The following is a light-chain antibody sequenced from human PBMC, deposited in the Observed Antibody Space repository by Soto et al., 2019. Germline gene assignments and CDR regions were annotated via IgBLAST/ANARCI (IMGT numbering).Light chain of an antibody. J-gene: IGKJ4*01. CDR1: QSLLYSNGYNY. CDR3: MQALQTPLT. CDR2: LGS. Sequence: DIVMTQSLLSLPVTPGEPVSISCRSSQSLLYSNGYNYLDWYLQKPGQSPQLLIYLGSNRASGVADRFSGSGSGTDFTLKISRVEAEDVGVYYCMQALQTPLTFGGGTKVDIK. V-gene: IGKV2-28*01.